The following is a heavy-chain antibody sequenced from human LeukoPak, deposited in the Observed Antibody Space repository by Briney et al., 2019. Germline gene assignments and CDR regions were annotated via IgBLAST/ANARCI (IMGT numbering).Heavy chain of an antibody. CDR1: GFTFSSYG. CDR3: FCGGDLRYYGMDV. D-gene: IGHD2-21*02. J-gene: IGHJ6*02. Sequence: GRSLRLSCAASGFTFSSYGMHWVRQAPGKGLEWVSYISSSSSTIYYADSVKGRFTISRDNAKNSLYLQMNSLRDEDTAVYYCFCGGDLRYYGMDVWGQGTTVTVSS. CDR2: ISSSSSTI. V-gene: IGHV3-48*02.